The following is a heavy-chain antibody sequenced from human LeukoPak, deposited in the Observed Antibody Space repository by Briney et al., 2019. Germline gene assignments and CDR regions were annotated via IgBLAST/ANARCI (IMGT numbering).Heavy chain of an antibody. Sequence: PSETLSLTCAVYGGSFSGYYWSWIRQPPGKGLEWNGEINHSGSTDYNPSLKSRVTISVDTSKNQFSLKLSSVTAADTAVYYCATRSYYDFWSGYAWFDYWGQGTLVTVSS. D-gene: IGHD3-3*01. V-gene: IGHV4-34*01. J-gene: IGHJ4*02. CDR3: ATRSYYDFWSGYAWFDY. CDR1: GGSFSGYY. CDR2: INHSGST.